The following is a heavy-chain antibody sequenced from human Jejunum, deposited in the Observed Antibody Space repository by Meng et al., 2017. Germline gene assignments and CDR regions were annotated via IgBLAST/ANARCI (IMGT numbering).Heavy chain of an antibody. J-gene: IGHJ2*01. V-gene: IGHV4-59*11. CDR3: ASAGSSGWNWYFGL. CDR1: GGSLSGHY. Sequence: HMRESAPGCVNPADTLSPPFTVSGGSLSGHYWSWIRQPPGKGLEWIGHIYYSGNPNYNPSLKSRVTLSLHTSENQFSLQLNSVTAADTAVYYCASAGSSGWNWYFGLWGRGTLVTVSS. D-gene: IGHD6-19*01. CDR2: IYYSGNP.